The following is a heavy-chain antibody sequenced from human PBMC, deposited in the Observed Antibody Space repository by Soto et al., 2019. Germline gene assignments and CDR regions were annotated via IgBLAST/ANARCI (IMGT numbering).Heavy chain of an antibody. J-gene: IGHJ4*02. CDR1: GGTFSSYA. CDR3: ASSGSRDFDY. D-gene: IGHD1-26*01. Sequence: SVKVSCKASGGTFSSYAISWVRQAPGQELEWMGGSLPIFGTANYAQKFQGRVTITADESTSTAYMELSSLRSEDTAVYYCASSGSRDFDYWGQGTLVTVSS. CDR2: SLPIFGTA. V-gene: IGHV1-69*13.